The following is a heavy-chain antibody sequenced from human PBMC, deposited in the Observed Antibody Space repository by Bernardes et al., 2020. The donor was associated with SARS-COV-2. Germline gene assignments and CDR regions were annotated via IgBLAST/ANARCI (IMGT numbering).Heavy chain of an antibody. V-gene: IGHV3-7*03. D-gene: IGHD3-22*01. Sequence: GVVRLACAAAVFTLSSSLISWVRPAPGKGLEWVATIKQDGSEKYYVDSVKGRFTISRDNAKNTLYLQMNSLRAEDTAVYYCAKDPYYYDSSGYYPPDYWGQGTLVTVSS. CDR2: IKQDGSEK. CDR1: VFTLSSSL. J-gene: IGHJ4*02. CDR3: AKDPYYYDSSGYYPPDY.